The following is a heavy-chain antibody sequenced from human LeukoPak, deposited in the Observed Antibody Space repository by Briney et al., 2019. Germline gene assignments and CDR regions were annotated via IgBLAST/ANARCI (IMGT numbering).Heavy chain of an antibody. CDR3: ARHSSVYGQGSYLHY. CDR2: SYYTGST. V-gene: IGHV4-39*01. D-gene: IGHD3-10*01. CDR1: GGSISSSTYY. J-gene: IGHJ4*02. Sequence: SETLSLTCTVSGGSISSSTYYWGWIRQPPGKGLEWIGSSYYTGSTYYNPSLKSRVTISVDTSKNQFSLRLSSVTAADTAVYYCARHSSVYGQGSYLHYGGQGTLVTVSS.